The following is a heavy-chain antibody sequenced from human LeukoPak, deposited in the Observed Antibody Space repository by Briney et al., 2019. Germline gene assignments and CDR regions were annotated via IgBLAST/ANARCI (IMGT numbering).Heavy chain of an antibody. D-gene: IGHD6-6*01. J-gene: IGHJ4*02. CDR2: ISSSTTNM. Sequence: GGSLRLSCVASGFPFSSYWMTWVRQAPGKGLEWVSYISSSTTNMYYADSVKGRFTISRDNAKNSLYLQMNSLRAEDTAVYYCAREYSSSSGRSFDYWGQGTLVTVSS. V-gene: IGHV3-48*01. CDR3: AREYSSSSGRSFDY. CDR1: GFPFSSYW.